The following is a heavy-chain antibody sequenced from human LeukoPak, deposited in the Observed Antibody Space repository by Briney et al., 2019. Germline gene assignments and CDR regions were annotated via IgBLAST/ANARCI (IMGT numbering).Heavy chain of an antibody. CDR3: ASLTGYCSSTSCPGHFQH. D-gene: IGHD2-2*01. Sequence: ASVKVSCKASGGTFSSYAISWVRQAPGQGLEWMGGIIPIFGTANYAQKFQGRVTITTDESTSTAYMELSSLRSEDTAVYYCASLTGYCSSTSCPGHFQHWGQGTLVTVSS. CDR2: IIPIFGTA. CDR1: GGTFSSYA. V-gene: IGHV1-69*05. J-gene: IGHJ1*01.